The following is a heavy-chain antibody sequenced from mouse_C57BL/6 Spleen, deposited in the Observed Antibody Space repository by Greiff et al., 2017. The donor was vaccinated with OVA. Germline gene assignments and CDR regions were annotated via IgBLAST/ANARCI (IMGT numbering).Heavy chain of an antibody. V-gene: IGHV7-3*01. CDR1: GFTFTDYY. CDR2: IRNKANGYTT. Sequence: EVKLMESGGGLVQPGGSLSLSCAASGFTFTDYYMSWVRQPPGKALEWLGFIRNKANGYTTEYSASVKGRFTISRDNSQSILYLQMNALRAEDSATYDGARSADGSPRRDYWGQGTTLTVSS. CDR3: ARSADGSPRRDY. J-gene: IGHJ2*01. D-gene: IGHD1-1*01.